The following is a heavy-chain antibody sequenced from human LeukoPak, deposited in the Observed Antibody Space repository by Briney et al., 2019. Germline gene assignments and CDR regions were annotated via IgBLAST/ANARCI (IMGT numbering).Heavy chain of an antibody. D-gene: IGHD2-2*02. CDR3: ARGRCSSTSCYRAMYYFDY. Sequence: SVKVSCKASGGTFSSYAISCVRQAPGQGLEWMGGIIPIFGTANYAQKFQGRVTITADESTSTAYMELSSLRSEDTAVYYCARGRCSSTSCYRAMYYFDYWGQGTLVTVSS. CDR2: IIPIFGTA. J-gene: IGHJ4*02. V-gene: IGHV1-69*13. CDR1: GGTFSSYA.